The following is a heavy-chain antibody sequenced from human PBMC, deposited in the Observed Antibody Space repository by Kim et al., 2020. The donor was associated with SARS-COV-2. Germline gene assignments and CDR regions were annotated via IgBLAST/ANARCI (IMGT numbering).Heavy chain of an antibody. V-gene: IGHV4-34*01. J-gene: IGHJ5*02. Sequence: SETLSLTCAVYGGSFSGYYWSWIRQPPGKGLEWIGEINHSGSTNYNPSLKSRVTISVDTSKNQFSLKLSSVTAADTAVYYCARATFWGSYRSYNWFDPWGQGTLVTVSS. CDR2: INHSGST. CDR3: ARATFWGSYRSYNWFDP. D-gene: IGHD3-16*02. CDR1: GGSFSGYY.